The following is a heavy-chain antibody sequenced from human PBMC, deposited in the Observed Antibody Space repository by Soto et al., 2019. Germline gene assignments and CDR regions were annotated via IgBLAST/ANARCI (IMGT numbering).Heavy chain of an antibody. Sequence: SETLSLTCTVSGGSVSSSSYYWGWIRQPPGKGLEWIGSIYYSGSTYYNPSLKSRVTISVDRSKNQFSLKLSSVTAADTAVYYCNRYYDFWSGPPYGMDVWGQGTTVTVSS. CDR1: GGSVSSSSYY. CDR2: IYYSGST. V-gene: IGHV4-39*01. J-gene: IGHJ6*02. CDR3: NRYYDFWSGPPYGMDV. D-gene: IGHD3-3*01.